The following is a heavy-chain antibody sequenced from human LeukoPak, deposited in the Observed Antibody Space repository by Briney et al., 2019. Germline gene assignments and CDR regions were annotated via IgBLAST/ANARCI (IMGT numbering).Heavy chain of an antibody. CDR2: MNPNSGNT. Sequence: ASVKVSCKATGYTFTSYDINWVRQPTGKGLEWMGWMNPNSGNTGYAQKFQGRVTMTSNTSISTAYMELSRLRSEDTAIYYCARGPGSPDRYMDVWGKGTTVTVSS. V-gene: IGHV1-8*01. CDR3: ARGPGSPDRYMDV. J-gene: IGHJ6*03. D-gene: IGHD1-14*01. CDR1: GYTFTSYD.